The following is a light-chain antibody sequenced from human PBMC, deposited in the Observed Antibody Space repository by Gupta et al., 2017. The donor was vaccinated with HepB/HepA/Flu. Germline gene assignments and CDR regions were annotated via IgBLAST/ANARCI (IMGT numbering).Light chain of an antibody. CDR1: QSISTY. V-gene: IGKV1-39*01. J-gene: IGKJ5*01. CDR3: QQKDKTPLT. CDR2: AAS. Sequence: DIQMTQSPSSLSASVGDRVTITCRASQSISTYLNWYQQKPGKAPKLLIYAASSLQSGVPSRFSGSRSGTDFTLTISRPVPEEFANYYCQQKDKTPLTFGQGTQVEIK.